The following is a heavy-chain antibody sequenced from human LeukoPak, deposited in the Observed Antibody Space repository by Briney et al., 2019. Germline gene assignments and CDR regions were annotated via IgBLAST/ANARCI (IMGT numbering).Heavy chain of an antibody. CDR3: ARVFSGSGSSGSFDC. D-gene: IGHD3-3*01. Sequence: GGPLRLSCTASGFTFSNYAMHWVRQAPGKGLEWVAVIWYDASNKYYAESVKGRFTISRDNSKNTLYLQMNSLKAEDTAVYYCARVFSGSGSSGSFDCWGQGTLVTVSS. V-gene: IGHV3-33*01. CDR1: GFTFSNYA. CDR2: IWYDASNK. J-gene: IGHJ4*02.